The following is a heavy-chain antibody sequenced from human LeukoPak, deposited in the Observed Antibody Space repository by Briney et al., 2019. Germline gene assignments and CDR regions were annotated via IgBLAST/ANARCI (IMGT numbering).Heavy chain of an antibody. Sequence: GGSLRLSCVSSGFIFTNYWMDWVRQAPGKGPVWVGRIDKEGSAAFYAESVKGRFTISRDNDKSTVYLQMNSLTAEDTAVYHCARGGYSGSYYRFDWGQGTLVTVSS. V-gene: IGHV3-74*01. D-gene: IGHD1-26*01. CDR3: ARGGYSGSYYRFD. CDR1: GFIFTNYW. J-gene: IGHJ4*02. CDR2: IDKEGSAA.